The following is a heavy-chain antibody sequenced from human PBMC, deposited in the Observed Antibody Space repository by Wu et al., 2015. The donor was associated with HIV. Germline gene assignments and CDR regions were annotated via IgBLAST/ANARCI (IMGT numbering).Heavy chain of an antibody. J-gene: IGHJ4*02. CDR2: ISVYNGAR. V-gene: IGHV1-18*04. D-gene: IGHD2-15*01. CDR3: ARDVPVVAAGLFDY. CDR1: GYTFSDYY. Sequence: QVQLVQSGAEVKKPGASVKVSCKASGYTFSDYYIHWVRLAPGHGLEWMGWISVYNGARKFAQKFQGRVTMTADTSTNTAYLDLRSLRSEDSAVYYCARDVPVVAAGLFDYWGQGSLVTVSS.